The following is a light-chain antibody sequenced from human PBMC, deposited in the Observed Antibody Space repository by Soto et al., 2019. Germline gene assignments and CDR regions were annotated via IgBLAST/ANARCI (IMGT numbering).Light chain of an antibody. J-gene: IGKJ2*01. Sequence: ETVLTQSPGTLSLSPGETATLSCRASQSVISNYLSWYQQKPDQPPRLLIYGASGRAAGIPDKFSGSGSGKDFTPTISRLEPEDCALYYCQQYGSSLVTFGQGTKVEIK. CDR3: QQYGSSLVT. V-gene: IGKV3-20*01. CDR1: QSVISNY. CDR2: GAS.